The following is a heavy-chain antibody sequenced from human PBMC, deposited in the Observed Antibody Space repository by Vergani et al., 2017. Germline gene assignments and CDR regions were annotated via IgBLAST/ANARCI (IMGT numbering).Heavy chain of an antibody. CDR1: GGSIGSYY. J-gene: IGHJ4*02. V-gene: IGHV4-59*06. D-gene: IGHD5-12*01. Sequence: QVQLQESGPGLVKPSETLSLTCTVSGGSIGSYYWSWIRQPPGKGLEWIGYIYYSGSTYYNPSLKSRVTISVDTSKNQFSLKLSSVTAADTAVYYCARSPIVATYYFDYWGQGTLVTVSS. CDR3: ARSPIVATYYFDY. CDR2: IYYSGST.